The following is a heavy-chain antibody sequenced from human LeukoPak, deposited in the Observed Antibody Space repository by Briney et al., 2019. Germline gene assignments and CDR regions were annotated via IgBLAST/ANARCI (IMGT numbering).Heavy chain of an antibody. CDR1: GFTFSSYW. V-gene: IGHV3-74*01. Sequence: AGSLRLSCAAAGFTFSSYWMHWVRQAPGKGLVWVSRIYTGATYYADSVKGRFTISRDNAKKTLYLQLNSLRAEDTAVYYCVRGGTGYGNFDYWGQGTLVTVSS. CDR2: IYTGAT. J-gene: IGHJ4*02. D-gene: IGHD3/OR15-3a*01. CDR3: VRGGTGYGNFDY.